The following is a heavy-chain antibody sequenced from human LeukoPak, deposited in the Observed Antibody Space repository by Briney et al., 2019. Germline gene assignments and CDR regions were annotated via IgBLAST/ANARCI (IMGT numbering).Heavy chain of an antibody. CDR3: ARDWVSLDF. CDR2: ISYSGST. J-gene: IGHJ4*02. Sequence: PPETLSLTCTVSAGSISTYYWSWIRQPPGKGLELIGYISYSGSTKYNPSLKSRVTISIDTSKNQFSLKLSSVTAADTAIYYCARDWVSLDFWGQGTLVTVSS. D-gene: IGHD2-8*01. V-gene: IGHV4-59*01. CDR1: AGSISTYY.